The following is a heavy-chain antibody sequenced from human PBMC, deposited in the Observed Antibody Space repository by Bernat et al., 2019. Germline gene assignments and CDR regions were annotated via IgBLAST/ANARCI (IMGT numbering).Heavy chain of an antibody. V-gene: IGHV3-23*01. D-gene: IGHD2-2*01. CDR1: GFTFSSYA. CDR3: AKGTYCSSTSCYVYSWFDH. J-gene: IGHJ5*02. CDR2: ISGSGGST. Sequence: EVQLLESGGGLVQPGGSLRLSCAASGFTFSSYAMSWVRQAPGKGLEWVSAISGSGGSTYYADSMKGRFTISRDNSKNTLYLQMNSLRAEDMAVYYCAKGTYCSSTSCYVYSWFDHWGQGTLVTVSS.